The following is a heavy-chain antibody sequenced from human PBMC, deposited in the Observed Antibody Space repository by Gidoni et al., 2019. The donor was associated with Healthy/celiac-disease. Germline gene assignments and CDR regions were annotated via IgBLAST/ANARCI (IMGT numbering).Heavy chain of an antibody. CDR2: IYHSGST. V-gene: IGHV4-4*02. CDR3: ARVGRDGYNFLFDY. J-gene: IGHJ4*02. Sequence: QVQLQESGPGLVKPSGTLSLTCAVSDGSIRSSNWWSWVRQHPGKGLAWIGEIYHSGSTNYNPSLKSRVTISVEKSKNQFSLKLSSVTAADTAVYYCARVGRDGYNFLFDYWGQGTLVTVSS. CDR1: DGSIRSSNW. D-gene: IGHD5-12*01.